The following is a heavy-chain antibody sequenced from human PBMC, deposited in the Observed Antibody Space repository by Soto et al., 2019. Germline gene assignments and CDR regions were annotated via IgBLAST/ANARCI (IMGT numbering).Heavy chain of an antibody. CDR1: GFNFKAYG. J-gene: IGHJ6*02. V-gene: IGHV3-30*18. D-gene: IGHD6-6*01. CDR3: AKGSSSVYYYYYGMDV. Sequence: PGGSLRLSCAASGFNFKAYGMHWVRQAPGKGLEWVTVMSFDGSHKYYADSVKGRFTISRDNSENTLYLQMNSLRPEDTAVYYCAKGSSSVYYYYYGMDVWGQGTTVTVYS. CDR2: MSFDGSHK.